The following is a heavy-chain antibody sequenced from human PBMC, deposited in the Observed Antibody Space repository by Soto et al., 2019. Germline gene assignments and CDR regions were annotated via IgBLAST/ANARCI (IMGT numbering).Heavy chain of an antibody. D-gene: IGHD6-13*01. CDR1: GYSFTSYW. V-gene: IGHV5-10-1*01. J-gene: IGHJ4*02. Sequence: EVQLVQSGAEVKKPGESLRISCKGSGYSFTSYWISWVRQMRGKGLEWMGRIDPSDSYTNYSPSFQGHATISADKSISTAYPQWSSLKASYTAMYYCARLQAAAGDNDLTFDYWGQGTLVTVSS. CDR2: IDPSDSYT. CDR3: ARLQAAAGDNDLTFDY.